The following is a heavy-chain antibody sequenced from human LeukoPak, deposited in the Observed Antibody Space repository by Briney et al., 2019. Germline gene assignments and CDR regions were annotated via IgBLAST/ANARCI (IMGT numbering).Heavy chain of an antibody. CDR3: ADLGTSD. V-gene: IGHV3-7*01. CDR2: INSDGSAK. J-gene: IGHJ4*02. CDR1: GFTFSNYI. D-gene: IGHD1-7*01. Sequence: GGSLRLSCTGSGFTFSNYILDWVRQAPGTGLEWVATINSDGSAKYHVDSVKGRFTISRDNAKNLVYLQMSILRAEDTAVYYCADLGTSDCGQGTLVTVSS.